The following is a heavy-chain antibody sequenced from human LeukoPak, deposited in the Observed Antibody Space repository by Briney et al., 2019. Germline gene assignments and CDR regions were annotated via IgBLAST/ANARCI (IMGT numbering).Heavy chain of an antibody. CDR2: INYDGTST. J-gene: IGHJ4*02. CDR3: AKDIWGYDYGNFDY. D-gene: IGHD5-18*01. CDR1: GFACEDYT. V-gene: IGHV3-43*01. Sequence: GGSLRLSCVASGFACEDYTMDWVRQVPGKGLEWVSLINYDGTSTYYADSVKGRFTISRDDSKNSLYLQINSMRTEDTALYYCAKDIWGYDYGNFDYGGQGTLVTVSS.